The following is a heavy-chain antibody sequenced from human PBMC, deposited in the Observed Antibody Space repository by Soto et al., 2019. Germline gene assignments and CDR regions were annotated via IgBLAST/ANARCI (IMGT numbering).Heavy chain of an antibody. D-gene: IGHD1-7*01. CDR3: ARGGGTTPYYFDY. V-gene: IGHV3-7*03. J-gene: IGHJ4*02. CDR2: IKQGGSEK. Sequence: EVQLVESGGDLVQPGGPLRLSCAASGFTFSSYWMGWVRQAPGKGLEWVANIKQGGSEKYYLDSVKGRFTISRDNAENSLCLQMNSLRVEDTAVYYCARGGGTTPYYFDYWGQGTLVTVSS. CDR1: GFTFSSYW.